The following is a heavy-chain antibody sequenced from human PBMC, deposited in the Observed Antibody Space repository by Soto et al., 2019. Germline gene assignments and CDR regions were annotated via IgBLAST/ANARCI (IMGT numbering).Heavy chain of an antibody. Sequence: QVQLQESGPGLVKPSQTLSLTCTVSGGSISSAAYYWSWIRQHPGKGLEWIGYISHSGSTYYNPSLKGRVIISVDTSKNQFSRSLTSVTAADTAVYYCAREYTYGSNFFDCWGQGALVTVSS. D-gene: IGHD5-18*01. J-gene: IGHJ4*02. V-gene: IGHV4-31*03. CDR2: ISHSGST. CDR3: AREYTYGSNFFDC. CDR1: GGSISSAAYY.